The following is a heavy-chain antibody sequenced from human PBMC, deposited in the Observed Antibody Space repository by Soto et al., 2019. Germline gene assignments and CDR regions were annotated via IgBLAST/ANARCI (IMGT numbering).Heavy chain of an antibody. Sequence: EVRLVESGGGLVQPGGSLRLSCAASGFSFSDSGIYWVRQASGKGLEWVGRIRRKTNNYARAYAASVEGRFSISRDDSKSTSFLQMNSLKPEDTAVYYCTRLRYYMNVWGKGTTVTVSS. CDR3: TRLRYYMNV. J-gene: IGHJ6*04. CDR1: GFSFSDSG. CDR2: IRRKTNNYAR. V-gene: IGHV3-73*01. D-gene: IGHD3-9*01.